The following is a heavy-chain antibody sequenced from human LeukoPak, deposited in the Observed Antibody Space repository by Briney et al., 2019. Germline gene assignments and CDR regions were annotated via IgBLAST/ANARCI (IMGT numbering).Heavy chain of an antibody. Sequence: KPGGSLRLSCAASGPTFRNAFMNWVRQAPGKGLEWVGRIESSTDGGTTDYAAPVKGRFTMSRDDSKNTLYLQMNNVKTEDTGVYYCTTSPGITVFGVVTDYWGQGTLVIVSS. CDR3: TTSPGITVFGVVTDY. D-gene: IGHD3-3*01. CDR2: IESSTDGGTT. V-gene: IGHV3-15*04. CDR1: GPTFRNAF. J-gene: IGHJ4*02.